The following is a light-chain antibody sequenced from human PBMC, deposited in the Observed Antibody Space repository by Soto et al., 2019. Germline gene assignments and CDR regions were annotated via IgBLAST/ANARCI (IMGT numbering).Light chain of an antibody. CDR3: QKSYSIPIS. Sequence: DIQMTQSPSSLSASVGDRVTVTCRASQSIGTYLNWYQHKVGKAPKLLIYGASTLYSGVPSRFSGLGSGTDFTLTISSLQPEDSATYFCQKSYSIPISFGQGTRLEMK. J-gene: IGKJ5*01. V-gene: IGKV1-39*01. CDR2: GAS. CDR1: QSIGTY.